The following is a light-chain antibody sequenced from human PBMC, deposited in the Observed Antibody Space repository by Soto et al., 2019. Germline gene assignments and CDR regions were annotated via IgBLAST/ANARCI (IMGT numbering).Light chain of an antibody. CDR2: AAS. V-gene: IGKV1-5*02. CDR3: QQYNSYS. CDR1: QSISSH. Sequence: DIQITQSPSSLSASVGDRVTIICRASQSISSHLNWYQQKPGKAPKLLIYAASSLESGVPSRFSGSGSGTEFTLTISSLQPDDFATYYCQQYNSYSFGQGTKVDIK. J-gene: IGKJ1*01.